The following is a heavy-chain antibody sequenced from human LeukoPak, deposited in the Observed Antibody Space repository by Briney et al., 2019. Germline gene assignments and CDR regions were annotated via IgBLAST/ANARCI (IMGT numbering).Heavy chain of an antibody. CDR1: GGSISSYY. CDR3: ARAFFPNDYGDFRYFDY. Sequence: SETLSLTCTVSGGSISSYYWSWIRQPPGKGVKWIGYIYYSGSTNYNPSLKSRVTMSVDTSKNQFSLKLSSVTAADTAVYYCARAFFPNDYGDFRYFDYWGQGTLVTVSS. CDR2: IYYSGST. J-gene: IGHJ4*02. V-gene: IGHV4-59*12. D-gene: IGHD4-17*01.